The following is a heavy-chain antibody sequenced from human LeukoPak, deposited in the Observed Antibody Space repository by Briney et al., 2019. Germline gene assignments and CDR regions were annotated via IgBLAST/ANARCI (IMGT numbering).Heavy chain of an antibody. CDR1: GGSFSGYY. Sequence: SETLSLTCAVYGGSFSGYYWSWIRQPPGKGLEWIGEINHSGSTNYNPSLKSRVTISVDTSKNQFSLKLSSVTAADTAVYYCAREVPRYYDSSGYYDYWGQGTLVTVSS. CDR3: AREVPRYYDSSGYYDY. V-gene: IGHV4-34*01. CDR2: INHSGST. J-gene: IGHJ4*02. D-gene: IGHD3-22*01.